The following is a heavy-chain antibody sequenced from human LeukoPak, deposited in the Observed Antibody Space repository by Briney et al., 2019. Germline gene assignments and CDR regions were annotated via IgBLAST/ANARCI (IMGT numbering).Heavy chain of an antibody. CDR2: INPSGGST. CDR1: GYTFTSYY. Sequence: ASVKVSFKASGYTFTSYYMHWVRQAPGQGLEWMGIINPSGGSTNYAQKFQGRVTMTRDTSTSTVYMELTGLRSEDTAVYYCARDAWGWDNSDYYHPVNYFDYWGQGTLVTISS. J-gene: IGHJ4*02. D-gene: IGHD3-22*01. CDR3: ARDAWGWDNSDYYHPVNYFDY. V-gene: IGHV1-46*01.